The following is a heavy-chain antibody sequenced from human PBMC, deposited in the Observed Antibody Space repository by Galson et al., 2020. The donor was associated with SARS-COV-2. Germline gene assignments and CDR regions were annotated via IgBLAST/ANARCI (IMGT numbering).Heavy chain of an antibody. D-gene: IGHD3-22*01. CDR3: VKDWTYDSRGRYRGDESGF. V-gene: IGHV3-23*01. J-gene: IGHJ1*01. Sequence: GGSLRLSCAASGFTFDNFGMSWVRQAPGKGLEWVSGISRGGVNSYYARSAKGRFTISRDDHESTLSLQMNSLRFEDTATYYCVKDWTYDSRGRYRGDESGFWGQGTLVTVSS. CDR1: GFTFDNFG. CDR2: ISRGGVNS.